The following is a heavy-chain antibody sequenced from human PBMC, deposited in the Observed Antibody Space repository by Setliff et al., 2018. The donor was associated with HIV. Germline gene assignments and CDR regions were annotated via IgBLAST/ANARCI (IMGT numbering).Heavy chain of an antibody. V-gene: IGHV4-34*12. Sequence: ASETLSLTCAVYGGSFSGYYWSWIRQPPGKGLEWIGEIIHSGTTNYNPSLMSRVTISLDTSKNQFSLKLSSVTAADTAVYYCARKSYCGGDCRGSWFDPWGQGTLVTVS. CDR1: GGSFSGYY. CDR3: ARKSYCGGDCRGSWFDP. J-gene: IGHJ5*02. D-gene: IGHD2-21*02. CDR2: IIHSGTT.